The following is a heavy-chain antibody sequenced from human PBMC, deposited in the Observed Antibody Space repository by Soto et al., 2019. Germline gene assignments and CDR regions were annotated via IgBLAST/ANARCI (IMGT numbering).Heavy chain of an antibody. V-gene: IGHV2-70*11. CDR1: GFSLSTSGMC. Sequence: SGPTLVNPTQTLALTCTFSGFSLSTSGMCVSWIRQPPGKALEWLARIDWDDDKYYSTSLKTRLTISKDTSKNQVVLTMTNMDPVDTATYYCARIRYSSSWYYYYYMDVWGKGTTVTVSS. J-gene: IGHJ6*03. D-gene: IGHD6-13*01. CDR2: IDWDDDK. CDR3: ARIRYSSSWYYYYYMDV.